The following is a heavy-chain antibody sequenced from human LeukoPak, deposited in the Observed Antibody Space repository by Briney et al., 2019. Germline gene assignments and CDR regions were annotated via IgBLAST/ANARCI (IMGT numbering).Heavy chain of an antibody. CDR3: ARGVDVSSGYYLIYYYYYGMDV. CDR1: GFTFSSHA. CDR2: ISGCGGGT. D-gene: IGHD3-22*01. V-gene: IGHV3-23*01. J-gene: IGHJ6*02. Sequence: GGSLTLSCAASGFTFSSHAMSWVRHPPGKGQERVSAISGCGGGTSYADPVKGRCTISRDNSNNTLYLQMNGLTAEDTAVYYCARGVDVSSGYYLIYYYYYGMDVWPQGTTVTVSS.